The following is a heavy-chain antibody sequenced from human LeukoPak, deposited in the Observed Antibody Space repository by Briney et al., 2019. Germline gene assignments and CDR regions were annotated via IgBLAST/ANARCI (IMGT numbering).Heavy chain of an antibody. V-gene: IGHV5-51*01. J-gene: IGHJ4*02. D-gene: IGHD3-3*01. CDR2: IYPGDSDT. Sequence: GESLQISCKGSGYIFTSYWIGWVRQLPGKGLEWMGIIYPGDSDTRYSPSFQGQVTISADKSISTAYLQWSSLKASDTAMYYCARHVEVSSEWLSIYYFDYWGQGTLVTVSS. CDR1: GYIFTSYW. CDR3: ARHVEVSSEWLSIYYFDY.